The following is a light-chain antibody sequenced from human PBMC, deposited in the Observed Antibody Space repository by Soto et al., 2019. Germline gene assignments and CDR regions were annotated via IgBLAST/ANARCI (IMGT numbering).Light chain of an antibody. CDR2: AAS. CDR1: QSISSY. Sequence: DIQMTQSPSSLSASVGDRVTITCRASQSISSYLNWYQQKPGKAPKLLIYAASSLQSGVTSRFSGSESGTDFTHPIGSLQHEDFETSHYQQNYSTPTAFGQVTKV. CDR3: QQNYSTPTA. V-gene: IGKV1-39*01. J-gene: IGKJ2*01.